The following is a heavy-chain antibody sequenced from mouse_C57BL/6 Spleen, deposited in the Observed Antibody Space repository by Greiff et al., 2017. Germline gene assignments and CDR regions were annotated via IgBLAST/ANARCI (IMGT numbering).Heavy chain of an antibody. V-gene: IGHV1-69*01. CDR2: IDPSDSYT. CDR3: ARSTDYWFAY. D-gene: IGHD2-4*01. Sequence: QVQLQQSGAELVMPGASVKLSCKASGYTFTSYWMHWVKQRPGQGLEWIGEIDPSDSYTNYNQKFKGKSTLTVDKSSSTAYMQLSSLTSEDSAVCYCARSTDYWFAYWGQGTLVTVSA. J-gene: IGHJ3*01. CDR1: GYTFTSYW.